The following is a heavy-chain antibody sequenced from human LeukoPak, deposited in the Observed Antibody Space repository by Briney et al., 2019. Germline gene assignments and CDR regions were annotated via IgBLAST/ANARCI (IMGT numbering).Heavy chain of an antibody. J-gene: IGHJ4*02. V-gene: IGHV3-30*02. CDR3: AKDSAKKYDDY. D-gene: IGHD2/OR15-2a*01. Sequence: PGGSLRLSCAAYGFTFSYYGMHWVRQAPGKGLEWVAFIRYNGGDEYYADSVKGRFTISRDNSKNTLYLQMNGLRAEDTAVYYCAKDSAKKYDDYWGQGTLVTVSS. CDR1: GFTFSYYG. CDR2: IRYNGGDE.